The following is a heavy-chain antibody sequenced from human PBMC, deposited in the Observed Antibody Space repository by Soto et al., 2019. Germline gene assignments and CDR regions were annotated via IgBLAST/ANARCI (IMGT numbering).Heavy chain of an antibody. CDR1: GFTFSNAW. V-gene: IGHV3-15*01. J-gene: IGHJ6*03. Sequence: EVQLVESGGGLVKPGGSLRLSCAASGFTFSNAWMSWVRQAPGKGLEWVGRIKSKTDGGTTDYAAPVKGRFTISRDDSKNPLYMKMKSLKTGETALYYCTTNKTFYDFRSGFWEDYYSRAAGGKGTTVTVPS. CDR2: IKSKTDGGTT. D-gene: IGHD3-3*01. CDR3: TTNKTFYDFRSGFWEDYYSRAA.